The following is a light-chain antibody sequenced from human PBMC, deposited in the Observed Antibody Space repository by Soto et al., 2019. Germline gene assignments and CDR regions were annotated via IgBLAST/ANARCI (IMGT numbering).Light chain of an antibody. J-gene: IGKJ4*01. Sequence: IVLTQSPATLSLSPGERATLSCRARQTVSTYLSWYQNKPGQAPRLLIYGASNRATGIPARFSGSGSWTNFHLTISSLEPEDSSVYYCQQRYNWLTFGGGTRVEIK. CDR2: GAS. CDR3: QQRYNWLT. V-gene: IGKV3-11*01. CDR1: QTVSTY.